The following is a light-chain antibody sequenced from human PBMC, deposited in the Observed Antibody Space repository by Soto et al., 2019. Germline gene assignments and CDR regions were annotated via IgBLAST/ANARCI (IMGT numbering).Light chain of an antibody. Sequence: DIQMTQSPSTLSASVGDRVTITCRASQSFGRWLAWYQQKPGKAPKLLIYKAYILQSGVQSRFSGSGSGTEFTLTIRSLQRDDFATYYCKQYNSYSRTFGQGTKVDI. CDR3: KQYNSYSRT. CDR1: QSFGRW. J-gene: IGKJ1*01. CDR2: KAY. V-gene: IGKV1-5*03.